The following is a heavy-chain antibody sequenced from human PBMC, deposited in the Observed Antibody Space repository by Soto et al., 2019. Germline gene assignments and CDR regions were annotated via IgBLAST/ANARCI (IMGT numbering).Heavy chain of an antibody. J-gene: IGHJ4*02. D-gene: IGHD2-8*01. CDR1: GGSFKSGSYS. CDR2: VYHTGRT. Sequence: PSETLSLTCIVSGGSFKSGSYSWSWIRQPPGKGLEWIGYVYHTGRTSYNPSLKGRVSISMDTSKNQFSLNLDSVTAADTAVYFCARDPGYCTNGVCPIFDFWGQGLLVTVSS. V-gene: IGHV4-61*01. CDR3: ARDPGYCTNGVCPIFDF.